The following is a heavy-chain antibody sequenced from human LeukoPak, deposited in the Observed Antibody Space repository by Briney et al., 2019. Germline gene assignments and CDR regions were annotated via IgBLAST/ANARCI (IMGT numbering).Heavy chain of an antibody. CDR1: GYTLTELS. V-gene: IGHV1-24*01. D-gene: IGHD2-15*01. CDR3: ATPFTRYCSGGSCEDY. CDR2: FDPGDGET. Sequence: GASVKVSCKVSGYTLTELSMHWARQAPGKGLEWMGGFDPGDGETIYAQKFQGRVTMTEDTSTDTAYMELSSLRSEDTAVYYCATPFTRYCSGGSCEDYWGQGTLVTVSS. J-gene: IGHJ4*02.